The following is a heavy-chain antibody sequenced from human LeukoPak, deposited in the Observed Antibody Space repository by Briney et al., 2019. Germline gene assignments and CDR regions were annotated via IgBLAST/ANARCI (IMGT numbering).Heavy chain of an antibody. CDR2: IIPIFGTA. CDR3: ARVAVKPLTTVTTFHY. V-gene: IGHV1-69*13. Sequence: SVKVSCKASGGTFSSYAISWVRHAPGQGLDWMGGIIPIFGTANYAQKFQDRVTITADESTSTAYMELSSLRSEDTAVYYCARVAVKPLTTVTTFHYWGQGTLVTVSS. D-gene: IGHD4-17*01. CDR1: GGTFSSYA. J-gene: IGHJ4*02.